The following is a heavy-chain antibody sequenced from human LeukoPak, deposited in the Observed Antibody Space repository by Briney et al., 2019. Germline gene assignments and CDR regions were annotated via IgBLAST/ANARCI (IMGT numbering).Heavy chain of an antibody. Sequence: GGSLRLSCAGSGFTFSNYGMHWVRQAPGKGLEWVAFTRYDGTNKYYADSVKGRFTNSRDNSNNMLYLQMNSLRAEDTAVYYCAKSLGYSFAFDYWGQGTLVTVSS. CDR1: GFTFSNYG. CDR3: AKSLGYSFAFDY. V-gene: IGHV3-30*02. D-gene: IGHD5-18*01. CDR2: TRYDGTNK. J-gene: IGHJ4*02.